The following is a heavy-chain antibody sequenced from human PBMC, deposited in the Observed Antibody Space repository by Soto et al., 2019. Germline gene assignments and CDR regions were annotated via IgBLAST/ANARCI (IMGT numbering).Heavy chain of an antibody. CDR1: GYTFTAYY. J-gene: IGHJ6*02. Sequence: QVQLVQSGAEVKEPGDSVRVSCEASGYTFTAYYIHWVRQAPGQGLEWMGWINPKFGDTTYAQDFQGRVSMTRDMAISTVYMELSRLTSADTAIYYCARNLAYYYGPGSGNGHGFWGQGTTVTVFS. V-gene: IGHV1-2*02. D-gene: IGHD3-10*01. CDR2: INPKFGDT. CDR3: ARNLAYYYGPGSGNGHGF.